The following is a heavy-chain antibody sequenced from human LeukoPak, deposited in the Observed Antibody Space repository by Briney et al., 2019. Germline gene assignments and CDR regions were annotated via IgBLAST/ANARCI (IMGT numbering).Heavy chain of an antibody. CDR1: GYTFTSYG. J-gene: IGHJ6*03. CDR3: ARVPYFDQFPYYYYYMDV. CDR2: ISAYNGNT. D-gene: IGHD3-9*01. V-gene: IGHV1-18*01. Sequence: ASVKVSCKASGYTFTSYGISWVRQAPGQGLEWMGWISAYNGNTNYAQKLQGRVTMTTDTSTSTAYMELSSLRSEDTAVYYCARVPYFDQFPYYYYYMDVWGKGTTVTVSS.